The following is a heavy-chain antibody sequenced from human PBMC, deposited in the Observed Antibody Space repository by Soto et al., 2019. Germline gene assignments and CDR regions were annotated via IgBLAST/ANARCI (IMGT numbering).Heavy chain of an antibody. V-gene: IGHV1-69*13. J-gene: IGHJ4*02. CDR2: IIPIFGTA. CDR1: GGTFSSYP. CDR3: AGDGITMVRGLGY. Sequence: GVSVKVSSKASGGTFSSYPISWVRQAPGQGLEWMGGIIPIFGTANYAQKFQGRVTITADESTSTAYMELSSLRSEDTAVYYCAGDGITMVRGLGYWGQGTLVTVSS. D-gene: IGHD3-10*01.